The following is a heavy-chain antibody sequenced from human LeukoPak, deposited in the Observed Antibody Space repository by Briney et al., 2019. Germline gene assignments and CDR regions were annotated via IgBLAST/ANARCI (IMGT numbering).Heavy chain of an antibody. CDR2: IFYSGST. V-gene: IGHV4-39*01. CDR1: GGSISSISYY. CDR3: ARLGVKKASYYDFWSGPPLPDY. Sequence: PSETLSLTCTVSGGSISSISYYWGWIRQPPGRGREWIGSIFYSGSTYYNPSLKSRVTISVDTSKNQFSLKLSSVTAADTAVYYCARLGVKKASYYDFWSGPPLPDYWGQGTLVTVSS. D-gene: IGHD3-3*01. J-gene: IGHJ4*02.